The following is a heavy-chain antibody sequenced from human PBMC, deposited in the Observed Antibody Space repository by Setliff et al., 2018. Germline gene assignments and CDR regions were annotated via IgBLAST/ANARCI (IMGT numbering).Heavy chain of an antibody. J-gene: IGHJ4*02. CDR3: ARGAGWCCDSSGYYYDY. CDR1: GGSISSGSYY. D-gene: IGHD3-22*01. CDR2: IYTSGST. V-gene: IGHV4-61*02. Sequence: SETLSLTCTVSGGSISSGSYYWSWIRQPAGKGLEWIGRIYTSGSTNYNPSLKCRVTISVDTSKNQFSLKLSSVTAADTAVYYCARGAGWCCDSSGYYYDYWGQGTLVTVSS.